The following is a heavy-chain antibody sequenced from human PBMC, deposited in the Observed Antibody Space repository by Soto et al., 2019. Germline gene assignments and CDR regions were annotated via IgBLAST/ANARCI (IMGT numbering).Heavy chain of an antibody. CDR2: INPNSGGT. Sequence: QVQLVQSGAEVKKPGASVKVSCKASGYTFTGYYMHWVRQAPGQGLEWMGWINPNSGGTNYAQKFQGRVTMTRDTSISTAYMELSRLRSDDTAVYYCARDSIAEAGTEYYFDYWGQGTLVTVSS. CDR3: ARDSIAEAGTEYYFDY. J-gene: IGHJ4*02. CDR1: GYTFTGYY. D-gene: IGHD6-19*01. V-gene: IGHV1-2*02.